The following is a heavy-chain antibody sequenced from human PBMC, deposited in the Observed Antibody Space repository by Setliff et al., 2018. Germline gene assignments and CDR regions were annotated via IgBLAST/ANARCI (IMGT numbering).Heavy chain of an antibody. V-gene: IGHV3-23*03. CDR1: GFTFSNYA. Sequence: GGSLRLSCEASGFTFSNYAMGWVRQAPGKGLEWVSVIYSGGSRTYSADSVKGRFTIFRDNSRNTLHLQMNSLRAEDTAVYYCVNSYRGYDDYPDYWGQGTLVTVSS. J-gene: IGHJ4*02. CDR2: IYSGGSRT. D-gene: IGHD3-16*02. CDR3: VNSYRGYDDYPDY.